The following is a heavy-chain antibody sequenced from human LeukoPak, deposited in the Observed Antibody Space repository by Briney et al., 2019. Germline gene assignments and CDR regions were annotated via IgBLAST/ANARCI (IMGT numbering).Heavy chain of an antibody. Sequence: PSETLSLTCTVSGVSISSSNSYWGWIRQPPGKGLEWIGSIYYSGNTYYNASLKSRVTISVDTSKNQFSLRLSSVTAADTAVYYCARDNIKIVGPIDGFDIWGQGTMVTVSS. CDR2: IYYSGNT. J-gene: IGHJ3*02. CDR1: GVSISSSNSY. V-gene: IGHV4-39*07. CDR3: ARDNIKIVGPIDGFDI. D-gene: IGHD1-26*01.